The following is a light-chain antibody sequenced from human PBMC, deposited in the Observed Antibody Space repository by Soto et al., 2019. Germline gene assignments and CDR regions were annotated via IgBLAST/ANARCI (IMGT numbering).Light chain of an antibody. J-gene: IGLJ3*02. Sequence: QSVLTQPPSVSGAPGQRVTISCDGSSSNIGAHYDVHWYQQLPGTAPKLLIYGNNNRPSGVPDRFSGSRSGTSASLAITGLQAEDEAHYYCQSYDRSLSGRVFGGGTKLTVL. CDR1: SSNIGAHYD. V-gene: IGLV1-40*01. CDR3: QSYDRSLSGRV. CDR2: GNN.